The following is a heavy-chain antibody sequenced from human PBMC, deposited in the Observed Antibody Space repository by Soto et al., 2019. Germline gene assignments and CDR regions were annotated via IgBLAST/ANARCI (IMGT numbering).Heavy chain of an antibody. J-gene: IGHJ4*02. CDR3: AREDSIDF. CDR2: ISDSSSYI. V-gene: IGHV3-21*01. CDR1: GFTFSSYS. Sequence: GGSLRLSCAASGFTFSSYSMNWVRQAPGKGLEWVASISDSSSYIYYADSVKGRFTISRDNARNSLYLQMESLRDEDTAVYYCAREDSIDFWGQGTLVTVPS.